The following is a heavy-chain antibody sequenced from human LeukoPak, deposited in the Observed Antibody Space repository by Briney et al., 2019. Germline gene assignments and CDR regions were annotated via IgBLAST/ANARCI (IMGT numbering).Heavy chain of an antibody. D-gene: IGHD6-13*01. CDR3: AREVEAAATNWFDP. CDR1: GGTFSSYA. Sequence: SVKVSCKASGGTFSSYAISWVRQAPGQGLEWMGGIIPIFGTANYAQKFQGRVTITADKSTSTAYMELSSLRSEDTAVYYCAREVEAAATNWFDPWAREPWSPSPQ. V-gene: IGHV1-69*06. J-gene: IGHJ5*02. CDR2: IIPIFGTA.